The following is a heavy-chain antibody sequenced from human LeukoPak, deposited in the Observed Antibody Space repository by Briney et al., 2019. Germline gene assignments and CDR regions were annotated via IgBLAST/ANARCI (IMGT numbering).Heavy chain of an antibody. CDR3: ARDPLKSTWSTYYNALDL. D-gene: IGHD6-13*01. CDR2: ISAYNGNT. CDR1: GYRFTSYA. V-gene: IGHV1-18*01. J-gene: IGHJ6*02. Sequence: GASMTLSCKSSGYRFTSYAINWVRQAPGQGLEWMGWISAYNGNTDYAQKLQGRVTMTTDTATSTAYMESRSLTSDDTAVYYCARDPLKSTWSTYYNALDLWGQGTTVTVSS.